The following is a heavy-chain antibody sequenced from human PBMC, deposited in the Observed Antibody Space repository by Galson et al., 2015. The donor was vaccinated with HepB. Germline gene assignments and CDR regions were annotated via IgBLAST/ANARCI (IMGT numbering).Heavy chain of an antibody. CDR2: IITRTIII. D-gene: IGHD2-2*01. J-gene: IGHJ6*02. V-gene: IGHV3-21*01. Sequence: CLRLGCAAYKAIRGCYTLEGGGQASRERVDRLSTIITRTIIIYYADSVKGRFTVSIDNAKNSLFLQMNSLRAEDTAVYYCATNTPAAVMRASGMDVWGQGTAVTVSS. CDR3: ATNTPAAVMRASGMDV. CDR1: KAIRGCYT.